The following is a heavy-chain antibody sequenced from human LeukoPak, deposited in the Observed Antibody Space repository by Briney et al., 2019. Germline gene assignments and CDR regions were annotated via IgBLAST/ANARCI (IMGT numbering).Heavy chain of an antibody. CDR3: AKVGSSGWYYTGYFDY. CDR1: GFTASSDY. CDR2: ISGSGGST. Sequence: GGSLRLSCAASGFTASSDYMSWVRQAPGKGLEWVSAISGSGGSTYYADSVKGRFTISRDNSKNTLYLQMNSLRAEDTAVYYCAKVGSSGWYYTGYFDYWGQGTLVTVSS. J-gene: IGHJ4*02. V-gene: IGHV3-23*01. D-gene: IGHD6-19*01.